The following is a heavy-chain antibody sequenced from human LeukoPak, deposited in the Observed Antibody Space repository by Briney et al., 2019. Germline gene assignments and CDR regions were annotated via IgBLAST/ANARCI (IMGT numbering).Heavy chain of an antibody. V-gene: IGHV3-23*01. CDR3: AKAGGGFSGKDYYFDY. Sequence: GGSLRLSCAASGFTFSSYAMGWVRQAPGKGLEWVSAISGSGGSTYYADSVKGRFTISRDNSKNTLYLQMNSLRAEDTAVYYCAKAGGGFSGKDYYFDYWGQGTLVTVSS. D-gene: IGHD3-16*01. CDR2: ISGSGGST. J-gene: IGHJ4*02. CDR1: GFTFSSYA.